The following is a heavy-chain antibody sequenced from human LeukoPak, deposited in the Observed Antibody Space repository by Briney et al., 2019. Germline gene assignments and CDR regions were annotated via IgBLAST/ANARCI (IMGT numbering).Heavy chain of an antibody. D-gene: IGHD4-23*01. CDR3: ARGATTVVTGHNWFDP. Sequence: PSQTLSLTCTVSGGSISSGDYYWSWIRQPPGKGLEWIGYIYYSGSTYYNPSLKSRVTISVDTSKNQFSLKLSSVTAADTAVYYCARGATTVVTGHNWFDPWGQGTLVTVSS. CDR2: IYYSGST. CDR1: GGSISSGDYY. J-gene: IGHJ5*02. V-gene: IGHV4-30-4*01.